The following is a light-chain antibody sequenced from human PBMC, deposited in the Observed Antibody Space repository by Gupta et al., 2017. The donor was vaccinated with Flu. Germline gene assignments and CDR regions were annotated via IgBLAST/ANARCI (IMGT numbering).Light chain of an antibody. CDR1: QSVTSSG. CDR3: QQYGRSPTT. J-gene: IGKJ1*01. V-gene: IGKV3-20*01. CDR2: GAS. Sequence: GTLSLSPGDRASLSCRASQSVTSSGLVWYQQKPGQAPRLLIYGASNRATGILDRFSGSGSGTDFTLSISRLEPEDFAVYYCQQYGRSPTTFGQGTKVEIK.